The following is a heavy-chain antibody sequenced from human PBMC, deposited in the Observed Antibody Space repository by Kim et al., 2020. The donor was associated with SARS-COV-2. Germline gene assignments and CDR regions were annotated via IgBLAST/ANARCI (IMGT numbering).Heavy chain of an antibody. V-gene: IGHV3-43*02. CDR2: ISGDGGST. D-gene: IGHD6-19*01. J-gene: IGHJ4*02. Sequence: GGSLRLSCAASGFTFDDYAMHWVRQAPGKGLEWVSLISGDGGSTYYADSVKGRFTISRDNSKNSLYLQMNSLRTEDTALYYCAKDKVQYSSGWSHYFDYWGQGTLVTVSS. CDR1: GFTFDDYA. CDR3: AKDKVQYSSGWSHYFDY.